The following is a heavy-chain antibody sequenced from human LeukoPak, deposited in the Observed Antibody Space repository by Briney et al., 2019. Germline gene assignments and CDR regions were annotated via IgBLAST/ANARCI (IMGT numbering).Heavy chain of an antibody. Sequence: PGRSLRLSCAASGFTFSSYGMHWVRQAPGKELEWVAVISYDGSNKYYADSVKGRFTISRDNSKNTLYLQMNSLRAEDTAVYYCAKAQNYYDSSGFDYWGQGTLVTVSS. CDR1: GFTFSSYG. J-gene: IGHJ4*02. V-gene: IGHV3-30*18. CDR2: ISYDGSNK. D-gene: IGHD3-22*01. CDR3: AKAQNYYDSSGFDY.